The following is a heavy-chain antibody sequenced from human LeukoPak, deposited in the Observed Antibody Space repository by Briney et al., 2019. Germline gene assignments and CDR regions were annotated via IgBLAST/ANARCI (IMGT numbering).Heavy chain of an antibody. CDR2: ISSSSSYI. Sequence: NTGGSLRLSCAASGFTFSSYSMNWVRQAPGKGLEWVSSISSSSSYIYYADSVKGRFTISRDNAKNSLYLQMNSLRAEDTAVYYCARERQGGYSGYDLWGQGTLVTVSS. V-gene: IGHV3-21*01. D-gene: IGHD5-12*01. J-gene: IGHJ4*02. CDR1: GFTFSSYS. CDR3: ARERQGGYSGYDL.